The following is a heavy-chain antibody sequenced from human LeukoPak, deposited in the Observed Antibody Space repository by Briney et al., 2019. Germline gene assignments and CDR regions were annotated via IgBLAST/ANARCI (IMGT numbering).Heavy chain of an antibody. CDR1: GFTFSSYW. J-gene: IGHJ4*02. CDR3: AKDKARGSQVGPRITAPGTFDY. Sequence: GGSLRLSCAASGFTFSSYWMHWVRQAPGKGLVWVSRINSDGSSTSYADSVKGRFTISRDNAKNTLYLQMNSLRAEGTAVYYCAKDKARGSQVGPRITAPGTFDYWGQGTLVTVSS. CDR2: INSDGSST. D-gene: IGHD6-13*01. V-gene: IGHV3-74*01.